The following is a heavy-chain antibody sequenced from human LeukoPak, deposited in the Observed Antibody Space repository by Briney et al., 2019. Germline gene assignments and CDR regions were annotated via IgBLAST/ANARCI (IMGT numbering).Heavy chain of an antibody. CDR3: AKALATRHMDV. J-gene: IGHJ6*02. Sequence: GGSLRLSCAASGLTFRSYDMNRVRQAPGKGLEWVSYISSSGTTIYYADSVKGRFTISRDNAKNSLYLQMSSLRAEDTAVYYCAKALATRHMDVWGQGTTVTVSS. CDR2: ISSSGTTI. CDR1: GLTFRSYD. V-gene: IGHV3-48*03.